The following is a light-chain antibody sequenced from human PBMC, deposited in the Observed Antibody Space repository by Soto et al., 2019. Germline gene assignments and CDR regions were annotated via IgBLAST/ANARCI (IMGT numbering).Light chain of an antibody. CDR3: QQYDSSYS. CDR2: AAS. V-gene: IGKV3-20*01. Sequence: EIVLTQSPGTLSVSPGERATLSCRASQRVSSNFLAWYQQKPGQAPRLLIYAASSRATGIPDRFSGSGSGTVFTFTISRLEPEDFAVYYCQQYDSSYSFGQGTKLEIK. J-gene: IGKJ2*03. CDR1: QRVSSNF.